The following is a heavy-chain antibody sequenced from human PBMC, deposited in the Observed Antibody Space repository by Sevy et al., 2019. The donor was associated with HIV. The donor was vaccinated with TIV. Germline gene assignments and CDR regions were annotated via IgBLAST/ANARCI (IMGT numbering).Heavy chain of an antibody. CDR1: GYTFTDYY. CDR2: INPNDGVT. D-gene: IGHD3-22*01. CDR3: ARVDYYDSSGYYGDAFDI. J-gene: IGHJ3*02. Sequence: ASVKVSCKASGYTFTDYYIHWVRQAPGQGLEWMAWINPNDGVTNYAQRFQGGVTVTRDTSISTAYMELRSLRSDDTAVYYCARVDYYDSSGYYGDAFDIWGQGTMVTVSS. V-gene: IGHV1-2*02.